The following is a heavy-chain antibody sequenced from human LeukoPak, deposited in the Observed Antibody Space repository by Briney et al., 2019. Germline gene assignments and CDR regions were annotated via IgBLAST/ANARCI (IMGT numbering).Heavy chain of an antibody. Sequence: GGSLRLSCAASGFTFRNYAMSWVRQAPRKGLEWVSSISGSTGSTYYADSVKGRFTISRDNSKNTLYLQMNSLRAEDTAVYYCAKGRVQYAFDIWGQGTMVTVSS. CDR1: GFTFRNYA. D-gene: IGHD4-11*01. CDR3: AKGRVQYAFDI. V-gene: IGHV3-23*01. CDR2: ISGSTGST. J-gene: IGHJ3*02.